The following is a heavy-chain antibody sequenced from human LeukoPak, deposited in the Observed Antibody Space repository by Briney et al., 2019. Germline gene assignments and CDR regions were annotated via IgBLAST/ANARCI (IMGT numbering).Heavy chain of an antibody. Sequence: ASVKVSRKVSGYTLTELSMHWVRQAPGKGLEWMGGFDPEDGETIYAQKFQGRVTMTEDTSTDTAYMELSSLRSEDTAVYYCFGWFGEFPHPDYYYGMDVWGQGTTVTVSS. J-gene: IGHJ6*02. V-gene: IGHV1-24*01. CDR1: GYTLTELS. D-gene: IGHD3-10*01. CDR2: FDPEDGET. CDR3: FGWFGEFPHPDYYYGMDV.